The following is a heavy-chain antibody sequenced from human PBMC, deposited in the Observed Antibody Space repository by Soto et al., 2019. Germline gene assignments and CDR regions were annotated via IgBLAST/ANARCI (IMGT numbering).Heavy chain of an antibody. CDR1: GGTFSSYA. D-gene: IGHD2-15*01. J-gene: IGHJ4*02. CDR2: TIPIFGNA. Sequence: SVKVSCKASGGTFSSYAISWVRQAPGQGLEGMGGTIPIFGNANYAQKFHGRVTITADDSTSTAYMELSSLRSEDTAVYYCARVNINHNFDYWGQGTLVTVSS. V-gene: IGHV1-69*13. CDR3: ARVNINHNFDY.